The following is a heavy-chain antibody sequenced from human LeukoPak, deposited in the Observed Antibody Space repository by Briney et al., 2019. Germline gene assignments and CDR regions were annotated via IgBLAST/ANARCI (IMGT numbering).Heavy chain of an antibody. CDR2: INPSGGST. J-gene: IGHJ4*02. CDR1: GYTFTSYY. V-gene: IGHV1-46*03. Sequence: ASVKVSCKASGYTFTSYYMHWVRQAPGQGLEWMGIINPSGGSTSYAQRFQGRVTMTRGTSTSTVYMELSSLRSEDTAVYYCARESRVIAVAGSFDYWGQGTLVTVSS. D-gene: IGHD6-19*01. CDR3: ARESRVIAVAGSFDY.